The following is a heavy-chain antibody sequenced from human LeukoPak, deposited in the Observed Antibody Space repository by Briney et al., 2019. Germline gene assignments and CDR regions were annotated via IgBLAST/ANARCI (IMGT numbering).Heavy chain of an antibody. D-gene: IGHD6-6*01. V-gene: IGHV1-69*13. Sequence: SVKVSCKASGGTFSSYAISWVRQAPGQGLEWMGGINPVFGTANYAQKFQGRVTITADGSTSTAYMELSSLRSEDTAVYYCARGLAARRLYYYYMDVWGKGTTVTVSS. CDR1: GGTFSSYA. J-gene: IGHJ6*03. CDR2: INPVFGTA. CDR3: ARGLAARRLYYYYMDV.